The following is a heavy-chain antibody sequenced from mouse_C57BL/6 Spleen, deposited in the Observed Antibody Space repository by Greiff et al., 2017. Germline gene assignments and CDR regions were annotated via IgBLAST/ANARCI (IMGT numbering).Heavy chain of an antibody. V-gene: IGHV5-9*01. CDR1: GFTFSSYT. J-gene: IGHJ4*01. D-gene: IGHD1-1*01. Sequence: EVQVVESGGGLVKPGGSLKLSCAASGFTFSSYTMSWVRQTPEQRLEWVATISGGGGNTYYPDSVKGRFTISRDNAKNTLYLQMSSLRSEDTALYYCARRVDYAMDYWGQGTSVTVSS. CDR2: ISGGGGNT. CDR3: ARRVDYAMDY.